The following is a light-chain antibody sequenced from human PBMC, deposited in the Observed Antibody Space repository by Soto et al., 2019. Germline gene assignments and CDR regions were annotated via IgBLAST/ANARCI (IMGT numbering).Light chain of an antibody. CDR3: SSSGGSNNLV. V-gene: IGLV2-8*01. CDR2: EVT. CDR1: SRDVGGYNY. Sequence: QSVLTQPPSASGSPGQSVTISCTGTSRDVGGYNYVSWYQQHPGKAPKLIIYEVTKRPSGVPGCFSGSTSSNTAPLTVARLTDDDEDYYSCSSSGGSNNLVFGRGTKVTVL. J-gene: IGLJ2*01.